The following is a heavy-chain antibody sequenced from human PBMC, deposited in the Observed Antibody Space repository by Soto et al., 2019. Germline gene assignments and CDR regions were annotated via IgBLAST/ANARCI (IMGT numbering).Heavy chain of an antibody. CDR2: ISYDGSNK. V-gene: IGHV3-30-3*01. J-gene: IGHJ4*02. D-gene: IGHD3-22*01. CDR3: ARDPDYYYDSSGYRFDY. Sequence: GSLRLSCAASGFTFSSYAMHWVRQAPGKGLEWVAVISYDGSNKYYADSVKGRFTISRDNSKNTLYLQMNSLRAEDTAVYYCARDPDYYYDSSGYRFDYWGQGTLVTVSS. CDR1: GFTFSSYA.